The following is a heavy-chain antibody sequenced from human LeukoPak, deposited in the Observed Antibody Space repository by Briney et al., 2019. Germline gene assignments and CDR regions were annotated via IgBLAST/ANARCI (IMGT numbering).Heavy chain of an antibody. Sequence: TGGSLRLSCAASGFTVSSNYMSWVRQAPGKGLEWVSIIYSGGGTYYADSVKGRFTISRDNSKNTLYLQMNSLRTEDTAVYYCVTGGNRNFDYWGQGTLVTVSS. J-gene: IGHJ4*02. V-gene: IGHV3-66*02. CDR2: IYSGGGT. D-gene: IGHD4-23*01. CDR1: GFTVSSNY. CDR3: VTGGNRNFDY.